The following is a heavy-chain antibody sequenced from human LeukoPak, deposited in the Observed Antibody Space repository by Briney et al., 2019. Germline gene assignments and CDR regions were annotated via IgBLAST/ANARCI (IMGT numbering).Heavy chain of an antibody. CDR2: ISSSSSTM. J-gene: IGHJ4*02. D-gene: IGHD3-22*01. CDR1: GFTFSDYY. CDR3: TTAAGDYYDTSGYFFDY. V-gene: IGHV3-11*01. Sequence: GGSLRLSCAASGFTFSDYYMSWIRQAPGKGLEWVSYISSSSSTMDYADSVKGRLTISRDNAKNSLYLQMNSLRAEDTAVYYCTTAAGDYYDTSGYFFDYWGQGTLVTVSS.